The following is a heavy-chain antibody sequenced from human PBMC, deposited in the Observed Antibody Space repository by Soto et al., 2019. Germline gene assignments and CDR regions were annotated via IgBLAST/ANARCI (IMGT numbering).Heavy chain of an antibody. CDR1: GGSVSSGNYF. CDR2: IYYNGDT. CDR3: ARRLIDNGNQGHPFDF. D-gene: IGHD1-20*01. Sequence: QLQLQESGPGLVKPAETLSLKCAVSGGSVSSGNYFWGWIRQPPGKGLEWIGNIYYNGDTYYSPSLQSPVTISVDMAQTQFPLRLTSVTAADAAVYYWARRLIDNGNQGHPFDFGGQGTLVTVSP. V-gene: IGHV4-39*01. J-gene: IGHJ3*01.